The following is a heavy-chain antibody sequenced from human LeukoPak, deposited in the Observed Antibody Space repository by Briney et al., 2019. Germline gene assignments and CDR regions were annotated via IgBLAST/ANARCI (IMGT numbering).Heavy chain of an antibody. CDR3: ARKGGDYALYFDY. V-gene: IGHV1-69*05. D-gene: IGHD4-17*01. CDR2: IIPIFGTA. J-gene: IGHJ4*02. CDR1: GGTFSSYA. Sequence: SVKVSCKASGGTFSSYAISWVRQAPGQGLEWMGGIIPIFGTANYAQKFQGRVTITTDESTSTAYMELSSLRSEDTAVYYCARKGGDYALYFDYWGQGTLVTVSS.